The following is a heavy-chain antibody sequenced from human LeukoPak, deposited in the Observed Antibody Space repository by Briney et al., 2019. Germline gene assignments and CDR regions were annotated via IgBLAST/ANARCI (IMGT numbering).Heavy chain of an antibody. D-gene: IGHD3-10*01. V-gene: IGHV4-39*01. CDR1: GGSISSSSYY. J-gene: IGHJ6*03. Sequence: SETLSLTCTVSGGSISSSSYYWGWIRQPPGKGLEWIGSIYYSGSTYYNPSLKSRVTISVDTSENQFSLKLSSVTAADTAVYYCARHPKRYYYGSGSPSYYMDVWGKGTTVTVSS. CDR3: ARHPKRYYYGSGSPSYYMDV. CDR2: IYYSGST.